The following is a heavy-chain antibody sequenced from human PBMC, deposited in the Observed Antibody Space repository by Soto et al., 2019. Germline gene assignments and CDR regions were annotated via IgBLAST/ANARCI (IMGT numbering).Heavy chain of an antibody. CDR1: GGSISSSSYY. D-gene: IGHD3-22*01. Sequence: SETLSLTCTVSGGSISSSSYYWGWIRQPPGKGLEWIGYIYYSGSTNYNPSLKSRVTISVDTSKNQFSLKLSSVTAADTAVYYCARRDTYYYDSSGYRRDAFDIWGQGTMVTVSS. CDR2: IYYSGST. J-gene: IGHJ3*02. V-gene: IGHV4-61*05. CDR3: ARRDTYYYDSSGYRRDAFDI.